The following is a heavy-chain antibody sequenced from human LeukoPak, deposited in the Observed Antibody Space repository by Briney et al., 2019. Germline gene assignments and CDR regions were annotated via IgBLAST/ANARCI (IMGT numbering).Heavy chain of an antibody. CDR3: ARDSYDFWSGYYGLGY. J-gene: IGHJ4*02. V-gene: IGHV1-46*01. CDR2: INPSGGST. D-gene: IGHD3-3*01. CDR1: GYTFTSYY. Sequence: GASVKVSCKASGYTFTSYYMHWVRQAPGQGLEWMGIINPSGGSTSYAQKFQGRVTMTWDTSTSTVYMELSSLRSEDTAVYYCARDSYDFWSGYYGLGYWGQGTLVTVSS.